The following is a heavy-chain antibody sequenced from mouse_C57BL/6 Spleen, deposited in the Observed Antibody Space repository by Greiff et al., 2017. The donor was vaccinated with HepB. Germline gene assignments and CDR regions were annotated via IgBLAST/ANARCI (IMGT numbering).Heavy chain of an antibody. V-gene: IGHV1-55*01. CDR3: AREEGYDYDEGYAMDY. D-gene: IGHD2-4*01. CDR2: IYPGSGST. J-gene: IGHJ4*01. Sequence: VQLQQSGAELVKPGASVKISCKASGYAFSSYWITWVKQRPGQGLEWIGDIYPGSGSTNYNEKFKSKATLTVDTSSSTAYMQLSSLTSEDSAVYYCAREEGYDYDEGYAMDYWGQGTSVTVSS. CDR1: GYAFSSYW.